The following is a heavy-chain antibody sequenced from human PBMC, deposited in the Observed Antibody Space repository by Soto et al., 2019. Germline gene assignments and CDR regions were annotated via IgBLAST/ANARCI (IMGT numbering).Heavy chain of an antibody. CDR2: INPHGGST. V-gene: IGHV1-46*01. D-gene: IGHD3-3*01. Sequence: ASVKVSCKAPGDTFTSYYLDWVRQAPGQGLEWMGVINPHGGSTKYAQKFQGRITMTRDTSRSTVYMELSSLRSDDTAIYYCARSSGGNFGIIIEGSNWFDPWGQGTLVTVSS. J-gene: IGHJ5*02. CDR1: GDTFTSYY. CDR3: ARSSGGNFGIIIEGSNWFDP.